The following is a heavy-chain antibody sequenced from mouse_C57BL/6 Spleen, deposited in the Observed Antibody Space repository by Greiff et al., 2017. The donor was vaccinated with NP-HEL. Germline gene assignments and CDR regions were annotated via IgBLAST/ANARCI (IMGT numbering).Heavy chain of an antibody. V-gene: IGHV1-26*01. J-gene: IGHJ4*01. CDR3: APYSNYAGYAMDY. CDR1: GYTFTDYY. CDR2: INPNNGGT. D-gene: IGHD2-5*01. Sequence: EVQLQQSGPELVKPGASVKISCKASGYTFTDYYMNWVKQSHGKSLEWIGDINPNNGGTSYNQKFKGKATLTVDKSSSTAYMELRSLTSEDSAVYYCAPYSNYAGYAMDYWGQGTSVTVSS.